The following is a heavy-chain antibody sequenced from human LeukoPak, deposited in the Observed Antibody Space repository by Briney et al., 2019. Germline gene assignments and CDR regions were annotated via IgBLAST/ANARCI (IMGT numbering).Heavy chain of an antibody. D-gene: IGHD4-11*01. J-gene: IGHJ4*02. Sequence: GGSLRLSCVASGFNFSKNDMHRARQTTEGGLEWVSAIGVGGDTYYADPVKGRFTISRENGKNSVYLQMNSLRAGDTAVYFCAKAFDYNGLRGEGGSFDCWGQGALVTVSS. CDR3: AKAFDYNGLRGEGGSFDC. CDR2: IGVGGDT. V-gene: IGHV3-13*01. CDR1: GFNFSKND.